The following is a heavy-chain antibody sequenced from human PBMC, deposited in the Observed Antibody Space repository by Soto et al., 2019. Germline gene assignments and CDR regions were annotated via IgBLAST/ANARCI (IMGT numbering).Heavy chain of an antibody. CDR3: ARFPVLRSSSLSRRDPKKLFDY. Sequence: PSETLSLTCTVSGGSVSSGSYYWSWIRQPPGKGLEWIGYIYYSGSTNYNPSLKSRVTISVDTSKNQFSLKLSSVTAADTAVYYCARFPVLRSSSLSRRDPKKLFDYWGQGTLVTVSS. V-gene: IGHV4-61*01. D-gene: IGHD6-6*01. J-gene: IGHJ4*02. CDR2: IYYSGST. CDR1: GGSVSSGSYY.